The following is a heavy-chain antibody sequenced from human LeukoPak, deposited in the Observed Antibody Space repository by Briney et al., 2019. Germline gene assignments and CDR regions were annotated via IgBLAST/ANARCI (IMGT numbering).Heavy chain of an antibody. CDR1: GGSISSGDYY. CDR3: ARAILTPSGYVWHFDL. CDR2: SYYSGSV. V-gene: IGHV4-31*03. J-gene: IGHJ2*01. D-gene: IGHD3-3*01. Sequence: SQTLSLTCTVSGGSISSGDYYWSWIRQHPEKGLEWFGYSYYSGSVYYNPSLKSRVTISVDTSKNQFSLTLSAVTAADTAVYYCARAILTPSGYVWHFDLWGRGTLVTVSS.